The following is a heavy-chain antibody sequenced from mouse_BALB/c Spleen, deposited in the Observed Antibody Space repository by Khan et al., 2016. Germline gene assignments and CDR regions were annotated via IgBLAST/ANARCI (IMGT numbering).Heavy chain of an antibody. CDR3: AMSTI. D-gene: IGHD2-12*01. CDR2: INSNGGST. Sequence: EVELVESGGGIVQPGGSLTRSCAASRFTITSYGLSSVRQTPDTRLQLVATINSNGGSTDSPESVTHRFTITGDNAKNALYLQMRSLKSEDTAMYYCAMSTIWGQGTTLTVSS. CDR1: RFTITSYG. V-gene: IGHV5-6-3*01. J-gene: IGHJ2*01.